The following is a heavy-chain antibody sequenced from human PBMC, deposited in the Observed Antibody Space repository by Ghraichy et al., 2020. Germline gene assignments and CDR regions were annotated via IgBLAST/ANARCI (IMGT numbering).Heavy chain of an antibody. CDR2: IYYSGSA. Sequence: SETLSLTCTVSGGSSIRTNYYWGWIRQPPGKGLEWVGSIYYSGSASYNPSLRGRATISLDTSKNQFSLNLSSVTAADTAVYFCARRSGGSAFDYWGQGTLVTVSS. J-gene: IGHJ4*02. V-gene: IGHV4-39*01. CDR3: ARRSGGSAFDY. D-gene: IGHD3-16*01. CDR1: GGSSIRTNYY.